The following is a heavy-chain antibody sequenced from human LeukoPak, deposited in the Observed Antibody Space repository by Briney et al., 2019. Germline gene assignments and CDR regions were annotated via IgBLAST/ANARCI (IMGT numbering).Heavy chain of an antibody. CDR2: IWPSDSDT. CDR3: ARRISGYYIDY. Sequence: GESLKISCKGSGYTFTNYWIGWVRQMPGKGLEWMGIIWPSDSDTRYSPSFQGQVTISADKSINTAYLQWGSLKASDTAIYFCARRISGYYIDYWGQGTLVTVSS. CDR1: GYTFTNYW. V-gene: IGHV5-51*01. D-gene: IGHD1-26*01. J-gene: IGHJ4*02.